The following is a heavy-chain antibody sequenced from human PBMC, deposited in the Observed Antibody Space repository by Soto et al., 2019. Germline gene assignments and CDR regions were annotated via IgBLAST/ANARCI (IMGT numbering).Heavy chain of an antibody. J-gene: IGHJ5*02. CDR3: ARLSYARGWFDP. D-gene: IGHD2-2*01. CDR2: IIPILGIA. Sequence: VASVKVSCKASGGTFSTYTIIWVRQAPGQGLEWMGRIIPILGIADYAQKLQGRVTITADKSTSTAYMELSSLRSEDTAVYYCARLSYARGWFDPWGQGTLVTVSS. CDR1: GGTFSTYT. V-gene: IGHV1-69*02.